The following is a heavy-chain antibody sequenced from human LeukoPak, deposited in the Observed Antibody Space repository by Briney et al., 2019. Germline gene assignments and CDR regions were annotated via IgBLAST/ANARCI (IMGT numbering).Heavy chain of an antibody. CDR3: ANHSGVGYTSGWGQFDD. Sequence: NPGGSLRLSCAASGFTFSDYSMSWVRQAPGKGLEWVASISSGSSYLYYADSVKGRFTISRDNAKNSLYLQMNSLRDEDTAVYYCANHSGVGYTSGWGQFDDWGQGTLVTVSS. J-gene: IGHJ4*02. D-gene: IGHD6-19*01. CDR2: ISSGSSYL. V-gene: IGHV3-21*01. CDR1: GFTFSDYS.